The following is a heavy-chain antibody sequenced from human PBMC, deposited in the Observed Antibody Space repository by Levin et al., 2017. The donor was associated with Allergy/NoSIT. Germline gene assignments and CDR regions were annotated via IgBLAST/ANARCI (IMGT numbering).Heavy chain of an antibody. D-gene: IGHD3-10*01. CDR1: GFTVGDTY. Sequence: ASVKVSCAASGFTVGDTYMTWVRQAPEKGLEWVSIIYMGGNTYYSDSVKGRFTISRDNSKNTLHLQMNSLRAEDTAVYYCARGGAGNVISFLDYWGQGTLLPVS. CDR2: IYMGGNT. CDR3: ARGGAGNVISFLDY. J-gene: IGHJ4*02. V-gene: IGHV3-66*01.